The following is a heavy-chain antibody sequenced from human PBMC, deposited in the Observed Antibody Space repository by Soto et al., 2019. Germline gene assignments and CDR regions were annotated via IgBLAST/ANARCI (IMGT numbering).Heavy chain of an antibody. Sequence: GGSLRLSCAASGFTFSSYWMHWVRQAPGKGLVWVSRINSDGSSTSYADSVKGRFTISRDNAKNTLYLQMNSLRAEDTAVYYCASPTTTVAVYMDVWGKGTTVTVSS. V-gene: IGHV3-74*01. J-gene: IGHJ6*03. CDR3: ASPTTTVAVYMDV. CDR2: INSDGSST. D-gene: IGHD4-4*01. CDR1: GFTFSSYW.